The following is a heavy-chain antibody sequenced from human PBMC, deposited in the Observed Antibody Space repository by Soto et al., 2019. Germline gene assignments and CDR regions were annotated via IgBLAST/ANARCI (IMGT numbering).Heavy chain of an antibody. D-gene: IGHD3-3*01. CDR2: IYYSGST. CDR1: GGSVSSGSYY. Sequence: QVQLQESGPGLVKPSETLSLTCTVSGGSVSSGSYYWSWIRQPTGTGLECIGYIYYSGSTNYNPSLKSRVPMSVDASKNRFSLKLRSVTAEDTAVYYLARVFWSVDARIDYWGQGTLVTVSS. V-gene: IGHV4-61*01. CDR3: ARVFWSVDARIDY. J-gene: IGHJ4*02.